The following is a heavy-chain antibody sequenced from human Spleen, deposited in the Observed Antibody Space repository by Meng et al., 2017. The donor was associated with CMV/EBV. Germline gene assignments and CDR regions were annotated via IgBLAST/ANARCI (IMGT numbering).Heavy chain of an antibody. Sequence: GGSLRLSCAASGFTFDDYAMHWVRQAPGKGLEWVSLISWDGGSTYYADSVKGRFTISRDNSKNSLYLQMNSLRAEDTAVYYCAKAQLNYDSSESAFDIWGQGTMVTVSS. CDR2: ISWDGGST. CDR1: GFTFDDYA. J-gene: IGHJ3*02. D-gene: IGHD3-22*01. V-gene: IGHV3-43D*03. CDR3: AKAQLNYDSSESAFDI.